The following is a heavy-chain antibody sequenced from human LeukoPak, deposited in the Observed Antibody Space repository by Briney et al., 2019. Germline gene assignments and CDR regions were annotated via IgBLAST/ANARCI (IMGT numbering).Heavy chain of an antibody. CDR2: INHSGST. V-gene: IGHV4-34*01. CDR1: GGSFSGYY. Sequence: SETLSLTCAVYGGSFSGYYWSWIRQPPGKGLEWIGEINHSGSTNYNPSLKSRVTISVDTSKNQFSLKLSSVTAADTAVYYCARGCSGGSCSFDYWGQGTLVTVSS. J-gene: IGHJ4*02. CDR3: ARGCSGGSCSFDY. D-gene: IGHD2-15*01.